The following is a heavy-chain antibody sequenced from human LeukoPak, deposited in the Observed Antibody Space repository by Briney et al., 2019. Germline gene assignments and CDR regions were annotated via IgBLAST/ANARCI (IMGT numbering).Heavy chain of an antibody. CDR3: AKGSYYYDASGYFDS. J-gene: IGHJ4*01. CDR2: TKGNGGST. V-gene: IGHV3-23*01. D-gene: IGHD3-22*01. Sequence: GGSLRLSCAASGFTFTDYAMNWVRQAPGKGLEWVASTKGNGGSTNYTDSVKDRFTISRDNSKNTVYLQMHSLRADDTAVYYCAKGSYYYDASGYFDSWGHGALVTVSS. CDR1: GFTFTDYA.